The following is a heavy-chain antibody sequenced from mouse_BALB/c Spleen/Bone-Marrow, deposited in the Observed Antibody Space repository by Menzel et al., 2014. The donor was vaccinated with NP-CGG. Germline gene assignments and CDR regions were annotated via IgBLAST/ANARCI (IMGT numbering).Heavy chain of an antibody. CDR1: GFAFSSYD. D-gene: IGHD1-1*01. J-gene: IGHJ3*01. CDR2: ISSGGGST. V-gene: IGHV5-12-1*01. CDR3: ARQILRGFAY. Sequence: EVHLVESGGGLVKPGGSLKLSCAASGFAFSSYDMSWVRQTPEKRLEWVAYISSGGGSTYYSDTVKGRFTISRDNAKNTLYLQMSSPKSEDTAMYYCARQILRGFAYWGQGTLVTVSA.